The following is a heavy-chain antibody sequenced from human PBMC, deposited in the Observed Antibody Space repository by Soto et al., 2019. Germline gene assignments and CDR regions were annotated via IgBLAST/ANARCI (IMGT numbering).Heavy chain of an antibody. CDR1: GYTFTSYY. J-gene: IGHJ5*02. CDR2: INPSGGST. Sequence: ASVTVSCKASGYTFTSYYMHWVRQAPGQGLEWMGIINPSGGSTSYAQKFQGRVTMTRDTSTSTVYMELSSLRSEDTAVYYCARGDIVATIKGNWFDPWGQGTLVTVSS. CDR3: ARGDIVATIKGNWFDP. D-gene: IGHD5-12*01. V-gene: IGHV1-46*03.